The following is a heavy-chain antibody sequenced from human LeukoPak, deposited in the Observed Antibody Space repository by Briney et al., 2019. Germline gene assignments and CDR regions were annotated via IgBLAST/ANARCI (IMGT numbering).Heavy chain of an antibody. CDR3: ARERYKGFDY. D-gene: IGHD1-1*01. CDR1: GFTFSSYW. CDR2: IKYEGSER. Sequence: GGSLRLSCAASGFTFSSYWMSWVRQAPGKGLEWVANIKYEGSERYYVDSVKGRFTISRDNAKNSLYLQMNSLRAEDTAVYYCARERYKGFDYWGQGTLVTVSS. V-gene: IGHV3-7*01. J-gene: IGHJ4*02.